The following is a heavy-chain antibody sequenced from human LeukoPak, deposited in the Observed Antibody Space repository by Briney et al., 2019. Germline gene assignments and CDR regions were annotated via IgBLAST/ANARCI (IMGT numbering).Heavy chain of an antibody. CDR1: GGSFSGYY. J-gene: IGHJ4*02. D-gene: IGHD6-6*01. V-gene: IGHV4-34*01. CDR2: INHSGST. CDR3: ARARGSSSL. Sequence: SETLSLTCAVYGGSFSGYYWSWIRQPPGKGLEWIGEINHSGSTNYNPSLQSRVTISVDTSKNQFSLKLSSVTAADSAVYYCARARGSSSLWGQGTLVTVSS.